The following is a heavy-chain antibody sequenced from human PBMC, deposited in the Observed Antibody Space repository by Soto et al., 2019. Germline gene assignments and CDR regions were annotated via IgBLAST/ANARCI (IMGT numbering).Heavy chain of an antibody. V-gene: IGHV2-26*01. CDR3: ARTSTVEMAPTISVDYWYFDL. J-gene: IGHJ2*01. CDR2: IFSNDEK. Sequence: QVTLKESGPVLVKPTETLTLTCTVSGFSLSKARMGVSWIRQPPGKALEWLAHIFSNDEKSYSTSLKSRLTFSKVTSESQVGRTMTNMDPVDTATYYGARTSTVEMAPTISVDYWYFDLWGRGTLVTVSS. D-gene: IGHD2-15*01. CDR1: GFSLSKARMG.